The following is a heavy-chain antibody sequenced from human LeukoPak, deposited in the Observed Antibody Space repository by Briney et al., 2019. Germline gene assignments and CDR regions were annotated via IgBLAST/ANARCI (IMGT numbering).Heavy chain of an antibody. J-gene: IGHJ4*02. CDR1: GGSFSGYY. CDR3: ASVGPEMATIGYFDY. CDR2: TNHSGST. D-gene: IGHD5-24*01. Sequence: SETLSLTCAAYGGSFSGYYWSWIRQPPGKGLEWIGETNHSGSTNYNPSLKSRVTISVDTSKNQFSLKLSSVTAADTAVYYCASVGPEMATIGYFDYWGQGTLVTVSS. V-gene: IGHV4-34*01.